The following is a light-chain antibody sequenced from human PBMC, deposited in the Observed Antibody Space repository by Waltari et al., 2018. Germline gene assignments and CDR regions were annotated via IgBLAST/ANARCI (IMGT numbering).Light chain of an antibody. Sequence: QSVLTQPPSVSAAPGQKVTISCSGSSSNIGNNYVSWYQQLPGTAPKLLIDENNQQRSGIPDRFSGSRSGTSATLGITGLQTGDESDYYCGTWDSSLSAWVFGGGTKLTVL. J-gene: IGLJ3*02. CDR3: GTWDSSLSAWV. V-gene: IGLV1-51*02. CDR2: ENN. CDR1: SSNIGNNY.